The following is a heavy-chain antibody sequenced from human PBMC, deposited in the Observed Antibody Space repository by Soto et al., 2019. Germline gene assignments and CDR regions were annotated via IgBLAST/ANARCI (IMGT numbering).Heavy chain of an antibody. V-gene: IGHV1-69*13. Sequence: SVKVSCKASGGTFSSYAISWVRQAPGQGLEWMGGIIPIFGTANYAQKFQGRVTITADESTSAAYMELSSLRSEDTAVYYCASTIATAYGMDVWGQGTTVTVSS. D-gene: IGHD3-9*01. CDR2: IIPIFGTA. J-gene: IGHJ6*02. CDR1: GGTFSSYA. CDR3: ASTIATAYGMDV.